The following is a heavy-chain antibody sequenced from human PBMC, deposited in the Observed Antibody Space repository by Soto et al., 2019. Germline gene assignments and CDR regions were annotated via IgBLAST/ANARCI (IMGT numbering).Heavy chain of an antibody. J-gene: IGHJ6*02. CDR1: GGTFSSYS. D-gene: IGHD5-18*01. Sequence: SVKVSCKASGGTFSSYSISWVRQAPGQGLEWMGGIIPIFGTANYAQKFQGRVTITADESTSTAYMELSSLRSEDTAVYYCAIRGYSYGYDYYYGMDVWGQGTTVTVSS. V-gene: IGHV1-69*13. CDR2: IIPIFGTA. CDR3: AIRGYSYGYDYYYGMDV.